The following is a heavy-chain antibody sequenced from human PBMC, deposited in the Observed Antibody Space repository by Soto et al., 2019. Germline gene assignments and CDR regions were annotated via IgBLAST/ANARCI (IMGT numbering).Heavy chain of an antibody. J-gene: IGHJ4*02. V-gene: IGHV4-34*01. CDR3: ARGKWLDND. CDR1: GRSFSDYY. CDR2: INHSGRT. Sequence: QVQLQQWGAGLLKPSETLSLTCAVYGRSFSDYYWSWIRQPPGKGLEWIGEINHSGRTNQNPSLESRVSISVDNSKSQFSLKLSSVTAADTAVYYSARGKWLDNDWGQGTLVTVSS. D-gene: IGHD6-19*01.